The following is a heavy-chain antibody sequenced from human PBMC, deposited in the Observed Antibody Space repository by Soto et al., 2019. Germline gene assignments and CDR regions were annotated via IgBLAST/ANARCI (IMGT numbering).Heavy chain of an antibody. J-gene: IGHJ4*02. CDR1: GFTFISYG. CDR3: AKSVYNWNDGFFDY. D-gene: IGHD1-1*01. V-gene: IGHV3-30*18. CDR2: ISYDEINK. Sequence: QVQLVESGGGVVQPGRSLRLSCAASGFTFISYGMHWVRQAPGKGLQWVAIISYDEINKYYADSVKGRFTISRDNSKNTLYLQMDSLRAEDTAEYYCAKSVYNWNDGFFDYWGQGTLVTVSS.